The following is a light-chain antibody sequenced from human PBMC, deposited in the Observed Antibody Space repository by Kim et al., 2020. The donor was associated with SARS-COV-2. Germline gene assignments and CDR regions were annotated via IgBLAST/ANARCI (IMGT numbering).Light chain of an antibody. V-gene: IGKV3D-15*01. CDR3: QQYKNWPPIT. J-gene: IGKJ5*01. CDR2: GAS. CDR1: QSVSTD. Sequence: EVVMTQSPATLSVSPGERATLSCRASQSVSTDLAWYQQKSGQAPRLLIYGASTRATGIPARFSGSGSGTEFTLTISSLQSEDLAVYYCQQYKNWPPITFGQGTRLEIK.